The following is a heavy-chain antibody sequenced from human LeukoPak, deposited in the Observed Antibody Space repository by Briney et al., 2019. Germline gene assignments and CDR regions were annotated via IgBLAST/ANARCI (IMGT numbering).Heavy chain of an antibody. J-gene: IGHJ4*02. CDR1: DFILSTYA. Sequence: GGSLRLSCTASDFILSTYAMSWVRQAPGKGLEWVSSISNSGGRTFCTDSVKGRFTISRDNSKITLYLQMNSLRAEDTAVYYCAKSYNGYESKPDYWGQGTLVTVSS. V-gene: IGHV3-23*01. CDR2: ISNSGGRT. D-gene: IGHD5-12*01. CDR3: AKSYNGYESKPDY.